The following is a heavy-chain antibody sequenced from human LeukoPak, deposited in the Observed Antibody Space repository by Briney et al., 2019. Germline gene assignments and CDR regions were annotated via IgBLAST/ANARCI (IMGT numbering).Heavy chain of an antibody. CDR1: GFTFSSYA. J-gene: IGHJ4*02. Sequence: PGRSLRLSCAASGFTFSSYAMHWVRQAPGKGLEWVAVISYDGSNKYYADSVKGRFTISRDNSKNTLYLQMNSLRAEDTAVYYCASWDSYGSFDYWGQGTLVTVSS. CDR2: ISYDGSNK. CDR3: ASWDSYGSFDY. V-gene: IGHV3-30-3*01. D-gene: IGHD5-18*01.